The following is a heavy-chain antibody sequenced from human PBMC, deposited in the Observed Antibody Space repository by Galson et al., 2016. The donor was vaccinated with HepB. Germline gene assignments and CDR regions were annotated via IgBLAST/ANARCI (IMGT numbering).Heavy chain of an antibody. CDR3: ARGDVVAAMGTDAFDL. Sequence: TLSLTCTVSGGSISSGTYYWSWIRQPAGKRLKWIGRIYSSGSTTYNPSLKSRVTMSVETSKNQFSVKLTSLTAADTAVYYCARGDVVAAMGTDAFDLWGQGTMVTVSS. CDR2: IYSSGST. J-gene: IGHJ3*01. V-gene: IGHV4-61*02. D-gene: IGHD1-26*01. CDR1: GGSISSGTYY.